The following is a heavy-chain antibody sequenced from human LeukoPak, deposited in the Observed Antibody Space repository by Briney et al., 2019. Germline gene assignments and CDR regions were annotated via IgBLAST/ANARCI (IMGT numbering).Heavy chain of an antibody. V-gene: IGHV3-23*01. D-gene: IGHD5-12*01. CDR3: AKVSGYAYYFDY. CDR2: ISGSGGST. J-gene: IGHJ4*02. CDR1: GFTFSSYA. Sequence: GGSLRLSCAASGFTFSSYAMSWVRQAPGKGLEWVSAISGSGGSTYYADSVKGRFTISRDNSKNTLYLQMNSLRAGDTAVYYCAKVSGYAYYFDYWGQGTLVTVSS.